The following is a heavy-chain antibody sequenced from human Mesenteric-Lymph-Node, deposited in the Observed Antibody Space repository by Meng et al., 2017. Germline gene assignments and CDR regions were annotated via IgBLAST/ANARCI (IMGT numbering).Heavy chain of an antibody. Sequence: SETLSLTCTVSGGSISSSSYYWGWIRQPPGKGLEWIGSIYYSGSTYYNPSLKSRVTISVDTSKNQFSLKLSSVTAADTAVYYCAGTTYYYDSSGYYLFDYWGQGTLVTVSS. D-gene: IGHD3-22*01. CDR3: AGTTYYYDSSGYYLFDY. J-gene: IGHJ4*02. V-gene: IGHV4-39*07. CDR2: IYYSGST. CDR1: GGSISSSSYY.